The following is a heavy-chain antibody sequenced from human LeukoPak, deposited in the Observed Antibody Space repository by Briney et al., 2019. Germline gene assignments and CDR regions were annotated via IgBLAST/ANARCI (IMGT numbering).Heavy chain of an antibody. CDR2: IKQDGSEK. D-gene: IGHD2-15*01. Sequence: GGSLRLSCAASGFTFSSYWMSWVRQAPGKGLEWVAKIKQDGSEKYYVDSVKGGFTISRDNAKNSLYLQMNSLRAEDTAVYYCARYACSGGSCYRELDYWGQGTLVTVSS. CDR1: GFTFSSYW. V-gene: IGHV3-7*01. CDR3: ARYACSGGSCYRELDY. J-gene: IGHJ4*02.